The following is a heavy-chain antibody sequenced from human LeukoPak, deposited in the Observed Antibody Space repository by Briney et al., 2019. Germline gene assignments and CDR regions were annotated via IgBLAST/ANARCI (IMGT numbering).Heavy chain of an antibody. J-gene: IGHJ4*02. V-gene: IGHV4-39*01. CDR2: IYYSGST. Sequence: SETLSLTCTVSGGSISSSSYYLGWIRHPPGKGLEWIGSIYYSGSTYYNPSLKSRVTISVDTSKNQFSLKLSSVTAADTAVYYCARIIAARLIRRLVPVAIDYWGQGTLVTVSS. CDR3: ARIIAARLIRRLVPVAIDY. D-gene: IGHD6-6*01. CDR1: GGSISSSSYY.